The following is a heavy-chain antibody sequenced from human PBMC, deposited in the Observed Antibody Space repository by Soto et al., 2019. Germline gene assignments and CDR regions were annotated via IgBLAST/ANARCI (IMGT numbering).Heavy chain of an antibody. D-gene: IGHD4-17*01. V-gene: IGHV3-30*03. CDR2: ISYDGSNK. CDR1: GFTFSSYG. J-gene: IGHJ3*02. Sequence: QVQLVESGGGVVQPGRSLRLSCAASGFTFSSYGMHWVRQAPGKGLEWVAVISYDGSNKYYADSVKGRFTISRDNSKNTLYLQMNSLRAYDTAVYYCASHFGDYGDYDCACDIWGQGTMVTVSS. CDR3: ASHFGDYGDYDCACDI.